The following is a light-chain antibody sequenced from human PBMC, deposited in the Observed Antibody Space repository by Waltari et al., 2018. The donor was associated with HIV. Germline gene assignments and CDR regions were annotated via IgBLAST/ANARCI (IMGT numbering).Light chain of an antibody. Sequence: SYELTQPPSVSVSPGQTASITCSGDKLGDKYACWYQQKPGQSPVLVIYQDSKRPSGIPERFSGSNSGNPATLTISGTQAMDEADYYCQAWDSSTEVFGGGTKLTVL. J-gene: IGLJ3*02. CDR3: QAWDSSTEV. CDR1: KLGDKY. V-gene: IGLV3-1*01. CDR2: QDS.